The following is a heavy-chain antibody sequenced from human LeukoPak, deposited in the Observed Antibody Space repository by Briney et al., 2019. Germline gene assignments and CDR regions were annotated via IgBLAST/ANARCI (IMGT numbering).Heavy chain of an antibody. CDR3: ARETIFDS. CDR2: ISYDGSNK. CDR1: GFTFSSYG. D-gene: IGHD4/OR15-4a*01. V-gene: IGHV3-30*03. J-gene: IGHJ4*02. Sequence: GGSLRLSCAASGFTFSSYGMHWVRQAPGKGLEWVAVISYDGSNKYYADSVKGRFTISRDNAKNSLCLQMNSLRAEDTALYYCARETIFDSWGQGTLVTVSS.